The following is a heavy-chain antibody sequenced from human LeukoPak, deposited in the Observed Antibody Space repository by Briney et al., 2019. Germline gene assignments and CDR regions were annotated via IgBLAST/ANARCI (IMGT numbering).Heavy chain of an antibody. J-gene: IGHJ3*02. V-gene: IGHV4-59*01. CDR2: IYYSGST. Sequence: SETLSLTCTVSGGSISSYYWSWIRQPPGKRLEWIGYIYYSGSTSYNPSLKSRVTISVDTSKNQFSLKLSSVTAADTAVYYCARGARIMITFGGVRGAFDIWGQGTMVIVSS. CDR1: GGSISSYY. D-gene: IGHD3-16*01. CDR3: ARGARIMITFGGVRGAFDI.